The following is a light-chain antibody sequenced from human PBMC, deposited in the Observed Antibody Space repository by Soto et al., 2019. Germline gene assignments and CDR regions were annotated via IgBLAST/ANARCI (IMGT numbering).Light chain of an antibody. Sequence: DIPMTQSPSTLSASVGDGVTITCRASQSIGTWLAWYQQKPGKAPKVLIYDVSSLKSGVPARFSGSASSTEFTRTSSSLQPDDFSTYYCEQYKSFWTFGQGTKVEIK. J-gene: IGKJ1*01. CDR3: EQYKSFWT. V-gene: IGKV1-5*01. CDR1: QSIGTW. CDR2: DVS.